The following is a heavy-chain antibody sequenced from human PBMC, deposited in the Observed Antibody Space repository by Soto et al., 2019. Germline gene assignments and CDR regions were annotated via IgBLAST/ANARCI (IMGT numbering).Heavy chain of an antibody. CDR3: VRDGTKTLRDWFDP. Sequence: SETLSLTCTVSGASISGFYWSWIRKSAGKELEWIGRIYVTGTTDYNPSLKSRVMMSVDTSKKQFSLKLRSVTAADTAVYYCVRDGTKTLRDWFDPWGQGISVTVSS. CDR2: IYVTGTT. CDR1: GASISGFY. V-gene: IGHV4-4*07. J-gene: IGHJ5*02. D-gene: IGHD1-1*01.